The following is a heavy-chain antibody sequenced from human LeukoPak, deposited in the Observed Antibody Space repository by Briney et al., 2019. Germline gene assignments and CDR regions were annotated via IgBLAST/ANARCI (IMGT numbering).Heavy chain of an antibody. CDR1: GYTFTSYG. V-gene: IGHV1-18*01. CDR2: ISAYNGNT. Sequence: GASVKVSCKASGYTFTSYGISWVRQAPGQGLEWMGWISAYNGNTNYAQKLQGRVTMTTDTSTSTAYMELRSLRSDDTAVYYCARSHFFDYSNYYYYYMDVWGKGTTVTVSS. J-gene: IGHJ6*03. D-gene: IGHD4-11*01. CDR3: ARSHFFDYSNYYYYYMDV.